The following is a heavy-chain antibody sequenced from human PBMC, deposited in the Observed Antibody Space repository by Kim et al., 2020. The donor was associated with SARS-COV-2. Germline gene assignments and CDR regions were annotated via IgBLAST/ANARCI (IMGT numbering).Heavy chain of an antibody. D-gene: IGHD6-6*01. CDR1: GGSISSYY. Sequence: SETLSLTCTVSGGSISSYYWSWIRQPPVKGLEWIGYIYYSGSTNYNPSLKSRVTISVDTSKNQFSLKLSSVTAADTAVYYCARVPSRNWFDPWGQGTLVTVSS. J-gene: IGHJ5*02. CDR2: IYYSGST. V-gene: IGHV4-59*13. CDR3: ARVPSRNWFDP.